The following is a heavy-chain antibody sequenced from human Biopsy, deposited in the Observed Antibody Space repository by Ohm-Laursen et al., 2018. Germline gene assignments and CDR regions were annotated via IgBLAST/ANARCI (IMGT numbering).Heavy chain of an antibody. J-gene: IGHJ4*02. D-gene: IGHD2-15*01. V-gene: IGHV4-34*08. CDR1: GKTFSDYY. Sequence: SDTLYLTCKVYGKTFSDYYWSWIRQPPGKGLEWIGQINQSGRTNYNPSLKSRVNISADKSNNQFSLKLTSVTSADTAVYFCGNEVHGRDYWGLGALVTVSS. CDR2: INQSGRT. CDR3: GNEVHGRDY.